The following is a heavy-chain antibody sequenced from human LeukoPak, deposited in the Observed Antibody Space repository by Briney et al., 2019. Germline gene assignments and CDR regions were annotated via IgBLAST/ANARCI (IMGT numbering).Heavy chain of an antibody. CDR1: GFTFSSYA. CDR3: ARGASYGSGLIDAFDI. J-gene: IGHJ3*02. V-gene: IGHV3-30-3*01. D-gene: IGHD3-10*01. CDR2: ISYDGSNK. Sequence: GRSLRLSCAASGFTFSSYAMHWVRQAPGKGLEWVAVISYDGSNKYYADSVKGRFTISRDNSKNTLYLQMNSLRAEDTAVYYCARGASYGSGLIDAFDIWGQGTMVTVSS.